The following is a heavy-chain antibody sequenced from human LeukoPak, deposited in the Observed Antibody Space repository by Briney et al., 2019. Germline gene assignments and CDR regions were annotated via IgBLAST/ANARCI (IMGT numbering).Heavy chain of an antibody. V-gene: IGHV3-74*01. J-gene: IGHJ4*02. Sequence: GGSLRLSCAASGLTISDSWIHWVRHVPGKGLMWVSRLASDENNRIYADSVKGRFTISRDNAKNTLFLQMNSLRVEDTGFYYCARDAGGGRFDSGGRGPLVTVSS. CDR1: GLTISDSW. CDR3: ARDAGGGRFDS. CDR2: LASDENNR. D-gene: IGHD3-10*01.